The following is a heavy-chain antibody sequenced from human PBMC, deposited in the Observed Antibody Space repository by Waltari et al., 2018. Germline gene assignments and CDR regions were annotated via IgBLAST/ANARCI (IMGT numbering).Heavy chain of an antibody. V-gene: IGHV1-69-2*01. D-gene: IGHD6-6*01. Sequence: EVQLVQSGAEVKKPGATVKISCKASGYTFTDYYMHWVQQAPGKGLEWMGRVDPEDGETIYAEKFQGRVTITADTSTDTAYMELSSLRSEDTAVYYCAAPTSVEGIAARPPRWYFDLWGRGTLVTVSS. CDR3: AAPTSVEGIAARPPRWYFDL. CDR2: VDPEDGET. J-gene: IGHJ2*01. CDR1: GYTFTDYY.